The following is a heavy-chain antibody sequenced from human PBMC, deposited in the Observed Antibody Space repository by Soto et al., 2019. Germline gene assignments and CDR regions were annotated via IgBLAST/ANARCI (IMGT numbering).Heavy chain of an antibody. CDR2: IYHSGST. CDR3: ARQYSRGNSFRATTDV. V-gene: IGHV4-4*02. D-gene: IGHD2-21*01. CDR1: GGSISSSNW. Sequence: SETLSLTCAVSGGSISSSNWWSWVRQPPGKGLDWIGEIYHSGSTNYNPSLKSRVTISVDKSKNQFSLKLSSVTAADTAVYYCARQYSRGNSFRATTDVWGQGAAVTVSS. J-gene: IGHJ6*02.